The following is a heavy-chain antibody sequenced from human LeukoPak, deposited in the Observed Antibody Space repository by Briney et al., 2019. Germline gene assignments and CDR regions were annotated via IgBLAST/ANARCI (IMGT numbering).Heavy chain of an antibody. D-gene: IGHD6-19*01. J-gene: IGHJ4*02. Sequence: SETLSLTCTVSGGSISSYYWSWIRQPPGKGLEWIGYIYYSGSTNYNSSLKSRVTISVGTSKNQFSLKLSPVTAADTAVYYCARVGSGFIDYWGQGTLVTVSS. CDR1: GGSISSYY. CDR3: ARVGSGFIDY. CDR2: IYYSGST. V-gene: IGHV4-59*01.